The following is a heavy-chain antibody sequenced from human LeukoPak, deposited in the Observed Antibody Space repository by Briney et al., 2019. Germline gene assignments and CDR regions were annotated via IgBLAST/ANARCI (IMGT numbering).Heavy chain of an antibody. CDR1: GGSISSGGYS. Sequence: PSETLSLTCAVSGGSISSGGYSWSWIRQPPGKGLEWIGYIYHSGSTYYNPSLKSRVTISVDRSKNQFSLKLSSVTAADTAVYYCARRFDDILTGWFDPWGQGTLVTVSS. V-gene: IGHV4-30-2*01. CDR2: IYHSGST. CDR3: ARRFDDILTGWFDP. J-gene: IGHJ5*02. D-gene: IGHD3-9*01.